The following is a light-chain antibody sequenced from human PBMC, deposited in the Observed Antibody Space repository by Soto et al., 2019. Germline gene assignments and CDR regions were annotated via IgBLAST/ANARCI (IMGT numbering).Light chain of an antibody. V-gene: IGKV1-33*01. J-gene: IGKJ3*01. Sequence: DIQMTQSPSSLSAFVGDRVTITCQASQDISNSLNWYQQKPGKAPNLLIYAASSLETGVPSRFSGSGSGTDFTFTISSLQPEDIATYYCQHYDNLPPTSGPGTKVDIK. CDR3: QHYDNLPPT. CDR1: QDISNS. CDR2: AAS.